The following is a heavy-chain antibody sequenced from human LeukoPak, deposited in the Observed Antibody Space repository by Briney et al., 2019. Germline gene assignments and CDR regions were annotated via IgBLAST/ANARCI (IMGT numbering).Heavy chain of an antibody. CDR3: RRPRKAPTYSFWGGQKPNYYVDV. V-gene: IGHV4-31*03. CDR1: GGTIISDGFY. CDR2: IYYTGSA. D-gene: IGHD3-16*01. J-gene: IGHJ6*03. Sequence: PSETLSLTCTVSGGTIISDGFYWNWIRQLPGKDLEWIGSIYYTGSANYNRSLRSRVAISVDTSNYEFSLKLASVTSAYTAVYYCRRPRKAPTYSFWGGQKPNYYVDVWGKGTTVTVSS.